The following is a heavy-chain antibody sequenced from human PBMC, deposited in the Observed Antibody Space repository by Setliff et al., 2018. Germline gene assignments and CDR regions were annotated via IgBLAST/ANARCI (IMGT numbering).Heavy chain of an antibody. CDR3: ARALASAGTVFFDY. D-gene: IGHD6-13*01. V-gene: IGHV5-51*01. Sequence: GESLKISCKGSGYTFTSYWIGWVRQMPGKGLEWLGIIYPSDSHTRYSPSFQGQVTISADRSISTAYLQRSSLKASDTARYYCARALASAGTVFFDYWGQGTLVTVSS. CDR1: GYTFTSYW. CDR2: IYPSDSHT. J-gene: IGHJ4*02.